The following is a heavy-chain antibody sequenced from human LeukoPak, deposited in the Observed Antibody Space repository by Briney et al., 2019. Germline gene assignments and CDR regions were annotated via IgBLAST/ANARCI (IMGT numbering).Heavy chain of an antibody. J-gene: IGHJ5*02. Sequence: PSETLSLTCTVSGYSISSGYYWGWIRQPPGKGLEWIGSIYHSGSPYYNPSLKSRVTISIDTSKNQFSLRLSSVTAADTAVYYCARQHIVVVTANSAESGWFDPWGQGTLVTVSS. CDR3: ARQHIVVVTANSAESGWFDP. CDR1: GYSISSGYY. D-gene: IGHD2-21*02. CDR2: IYHSGSP. V-gene: IGHV4-38-2*02.